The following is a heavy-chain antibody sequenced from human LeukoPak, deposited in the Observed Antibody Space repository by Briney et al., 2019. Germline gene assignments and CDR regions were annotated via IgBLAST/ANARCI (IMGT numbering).Heavy chain of an antibody. CDR3: ARDGGCSGGSCYDY. J-gene: IGHJ4*02. Sequence: PGGSLRLSCAASGFTFSSYGMRWVRQAPGKGLEWVAVIWYDGSNKYYADSVKGRFTISRDNSKNTLYLQMNSLRAEDTAVYYCARDGGCSGGSCYDYWGQGTLVTVSS. CDR2: IWYDGSNK. D-gene: IGHD2-15*01. V-gene: IGHV3-33*01. CDR1: GFTFSSYG.